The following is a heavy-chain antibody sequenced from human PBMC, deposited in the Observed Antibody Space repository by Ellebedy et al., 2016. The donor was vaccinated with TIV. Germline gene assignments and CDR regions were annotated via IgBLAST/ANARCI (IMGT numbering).Heavy chain of an antibody. CDR3: VRDGAYGDYSPGYYGMDV. J-gene: IGHJ6*02. Sequence: GGSLRLSCAASGFTFNSYWMNWVRQAPGKGLEWVSSISATSRYIYYADSVRGRFTISRDNAKNSVYLRMNTLRVEDTAVYHCVRDGAYGDYSPGYYGMDVWGQGTTVTVSS. CDR1: GFTFNSYW. V-gene: IGHV3-21*04. CDR2: ISATSRYI. D-gene: IGHD3-22*01.